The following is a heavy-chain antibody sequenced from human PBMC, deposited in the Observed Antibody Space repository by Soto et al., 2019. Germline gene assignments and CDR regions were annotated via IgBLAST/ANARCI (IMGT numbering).Heavy chain of an antibody. CDR2: IKQDGSEK. D-gene: IGHD6-19*01. CDR3: ARVAYGNGWIFDH. V-gene: IGHV3-7*01. CDR1: GFTFSNYW. J-gene: IGHJ4*01. Sequence: GGSLRLSCAASGFTFSNYWMSWVRQAPGKGLEWVANIKQDGSEKYYVDSVKGRFTLSRDNAQNSLQLQMNSLRAEDTDIYFCARVAYGNGWIFDHWGQGTLVTVSS.